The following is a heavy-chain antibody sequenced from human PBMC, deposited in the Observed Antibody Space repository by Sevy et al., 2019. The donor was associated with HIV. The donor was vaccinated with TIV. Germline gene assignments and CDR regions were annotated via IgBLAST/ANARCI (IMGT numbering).Heavy chain of an antibody. Sequence: GGSLRLSCTASGFDFPNAWMNWIRQVPGKGLEWVGHIKSITDGGAADYAATVKGRFTISRHDSNNTLYLQMNSLKAEDTAVYYCSTDDLISYWGRGTLVTVSS. J-gene: IGHJ4*02. D-gene: IGHD3-3*02. CDR1: GFDFPNAW. CDR2: IKSITDGGAA. V-gene: IGHV3-15*07. CDR3: STDDLISY.